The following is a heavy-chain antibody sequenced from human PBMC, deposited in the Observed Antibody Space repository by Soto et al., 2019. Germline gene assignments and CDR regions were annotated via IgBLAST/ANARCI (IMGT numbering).Heavy chain of an antibody. CDR2: IYSGGNT. CDR1: GFTVSSNY. Sequence: EVQLVESGGGLVQPGGSLRLSCAASGFTVSSNYMSWVRQAPGKGLEWVSFIYSGGNTFYADSVKGRFTISRDDSKNTLYLQMNTLRAEDTAAYYCARASRGITAAVHFDYWGQGTLVTVSS. J-gene: IGHJ4*02. V-gene: IGHV3-66*01. D-gene: IGHD6-13*01. CDR3: ARASRGITAAVHFDY.